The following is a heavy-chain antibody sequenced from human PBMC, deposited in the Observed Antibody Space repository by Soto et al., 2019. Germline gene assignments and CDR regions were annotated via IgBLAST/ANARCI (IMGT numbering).Heavy chain of an antibody. J-gene: IGHJ6*02. CDR1: GFTFSSYG. CDR3: AKWSGVYYYYYGMDV. V-gene: IGHV3-30*18. CDR2: ISYDETHE. Sequence: GGSLRLSCAASGFTFSSYGMHWVRQAPGKGLEWVAVISYDETHEYCADSVKGRFTISRDNSKDTLYLQMNSLRVEDTAVYYCAKWSGVYYYYYGMDVWGQGTTVTVSS. D-gene: IGHD3-10*01.